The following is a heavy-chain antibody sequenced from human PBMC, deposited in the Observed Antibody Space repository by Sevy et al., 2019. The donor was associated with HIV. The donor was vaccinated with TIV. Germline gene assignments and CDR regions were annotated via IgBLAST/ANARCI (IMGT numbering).Heavy chain of an antibody. CDR3: AREYGF. J-gene: IGHJ4*02. D-gene: IGHD2-8*01. V-gene: IGHV4-61*02. Sequence: SETLSLTCTVSDGYITDDTYYWSWVRQPAGKGLEWIGRVYTSGNTNYNPSLKSRVTISIDTSKKQFSLKLRSVTAADTAAYYCAREYGFWGQGTLVTVSS. CDR1: DGYITDDTYY. CDR2: VYTSGNT.